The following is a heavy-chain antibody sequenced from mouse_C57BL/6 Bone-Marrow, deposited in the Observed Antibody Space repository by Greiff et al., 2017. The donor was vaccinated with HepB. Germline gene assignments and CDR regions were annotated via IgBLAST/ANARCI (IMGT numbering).Heavy chain of an antibody. D-gene: IGHD2-2*01. CDR1: GYTFTGYW. Sequence: VQLQQPGAELMKPGASVKLSCKATGYTFTGYWIEWVKQRPGHGLEWIGEILPGSGSTNYNEKFKGKATLTVDTSSSTAYMELNSLTSEDSAVYYCARFGYDAWFAYWGQGTLVTVSA. V-gene: IGHV1-9*01. J-gene: IGHJ3*01. CDR2: ILPGSGST. CDR3: ARFGYDAWFAY.